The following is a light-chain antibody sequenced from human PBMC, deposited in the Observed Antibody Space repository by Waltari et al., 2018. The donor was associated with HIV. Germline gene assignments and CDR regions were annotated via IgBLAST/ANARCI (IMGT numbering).Light chain of an antibody. J-gene: IGLJ1*01. CDR1: GSNIGASYD. Sequence: QSLLTQSPSVSGAPGQRVTISCTGSGSNIGASYDVHWYQQLPGPAPNLLISHNKNRPSGGPDRFSGSRSGTSASLAITGLQAEDEADYYCQSYDSSLSGFAFGTGTKVTVL. CDR3: QSYDSSLSGFA. CDR2: HNK. V-gene: IGLV1-40*01.